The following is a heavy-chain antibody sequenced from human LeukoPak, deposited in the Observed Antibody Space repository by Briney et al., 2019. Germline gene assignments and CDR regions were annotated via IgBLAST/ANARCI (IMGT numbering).Heavy chain of an antibody. Sequence: SETLSLTCAVSGGSISSSNWWSWVRPPPGKGLEWIGEIYHSGSTNYNPSLKSRVTISVDKSKNQFSLKLSSVTAADTAVYYCARDRMGYGDYAANWFDPWGQGTLVTVSS. CDR2: IYHSGST. V-gene: IGHV4-4*02. D-gene: IGHD4-17*01. CDR3: ARDRMGYGDYAANWFDP. CDR1: GGSISSSNW. J-gene: IGHJ5*02.